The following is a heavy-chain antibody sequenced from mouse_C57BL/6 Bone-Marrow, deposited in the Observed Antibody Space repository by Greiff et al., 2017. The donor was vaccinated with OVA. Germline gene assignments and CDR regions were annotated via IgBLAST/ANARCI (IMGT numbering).Heavy chain of an antibody. V-gene: IGHV1-59*01. D-gene: IGHD3-1*01. J-gene: IGHJ2*01. CDR2: IDPSDSYT. CDR1: GYTFTSYW. CDR3: ARSSGGPYFDY. Sequence: QVQLQQPGAELVRPGTSVKLSCKASGYTFTSYWMHWVKQRPGQGLEWIGVIDPSDSYTNYNQKFKGKSTLTVDKSSSTAYMQLSSLTSEDSAVYYCARSSGGPYFDYWGQGTTLTVSS.